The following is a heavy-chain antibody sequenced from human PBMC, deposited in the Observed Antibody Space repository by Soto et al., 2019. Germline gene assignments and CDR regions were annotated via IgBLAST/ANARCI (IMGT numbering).Heavy chain of an antibody. V-gene: IGHV4-31*03. CDR3: ARGVFSSRYFDY. Sequence: SETLSLTCTVSGGSISSGGYYWSWIRQHPGKGLEWIGYIYYSGSTYYNPSLKSRVTISVDTSKNQFSLKLSSVTAADTAVYYCARGVFSSRYFDYWGQGTLVTVSS. J-gene: IGHJ4*02. D-gene: IGHD6-13*01. CDR2: IYYSGST. CDR1: GGSISSGGYY.